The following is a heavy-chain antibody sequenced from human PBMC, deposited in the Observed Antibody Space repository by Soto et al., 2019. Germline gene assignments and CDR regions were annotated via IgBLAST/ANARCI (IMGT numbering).Heavy chain of an antibody. Sequence: EVQLVESGGGLVQPGGSLRLSCAASGFTFSSYWMHWVRQAPGKGLVWVSRINSDGSTTNYADSVNGRFTISGDNAKNTLYLLMNSLRAEDPAVYYCATDLGRNNWGGWCHGTPVTVSS. CDR2: INSDGSTT. J-gene: IGHJ4*01. CDR1: GFTFSSYW. CDR3: ATDLGRNNWGG. D-gene: IGHD1-1*01. V-gene: IGHV3-74*01.